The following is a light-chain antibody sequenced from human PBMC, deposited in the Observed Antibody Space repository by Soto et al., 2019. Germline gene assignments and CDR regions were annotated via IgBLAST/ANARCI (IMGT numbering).Light chain of an antibody. CDR1: QSVSSY. J-gene: IGKJ4*01. CDR3: QQYSSSLLT. CDR2: DAS. Sequence: IVLTHSPATLSLSPWERATLSCRASQSVSSYLAWYQQKPGQAPRLLIYDASNRATGIPARFSGNGSGTEFTLTISSLQPDDLAIYYCQQYSSSLLTFGGGTKVDIK. V-gene: IGKV3-11*01.